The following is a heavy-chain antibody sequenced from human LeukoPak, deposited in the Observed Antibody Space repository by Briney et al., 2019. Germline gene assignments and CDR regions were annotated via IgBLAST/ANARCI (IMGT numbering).Heavy chain of an antibody. CDR2: IYYTGSA. CDR3: ARHERGGGSRYFDS. J-gene: IGHJ4*02. D-gene: IGHD2-15*01. V-gene: IGHV4-59*08. CDR1: GASISNYY. Sequence: SETLSLTCTVSGASISNYYWNWIRQPPGKGPEWIGYIYYTGSANYNPSLKSRVTISGDTSKNHFSLNLSSVTAADTAVYYCARHERGGGSRYFDSWGQGTLVTVSS.